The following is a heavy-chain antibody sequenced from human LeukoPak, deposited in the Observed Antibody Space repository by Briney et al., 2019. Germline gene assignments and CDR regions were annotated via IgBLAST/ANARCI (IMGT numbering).Heavy chain of an antibody. CDR3: ARDSGKYYISWYFDL. Sequence: PGGTLRLSCAASGFTFSDYSMNWVRQTPGRGLEWVSSISPSGRSISYADSVKGRFTISWDDAKNPLYLHVTDLRAEDTAVYYCARDSGKYYISWYFDLWGRGTLVTVSS. V-gene: IGHV3-21*01. CDR1: GFTFSDYS. D-gene: IGHD1-26*01. CDR2: ISPSGRSI. J-gene: IGHJ2*01.